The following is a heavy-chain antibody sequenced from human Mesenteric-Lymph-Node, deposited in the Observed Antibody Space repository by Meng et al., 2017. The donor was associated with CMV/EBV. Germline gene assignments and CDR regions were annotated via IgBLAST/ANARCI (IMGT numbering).Heavy chain of an antibody. V-gene: IGHV1-8*01. J-gene: IGHJ4*02. Sequence: GYTFTSYDINWVRQATRQGLEWMGWMNPNSGNTGYAQKFQGRVTMTRNTSISTAYMELSSLRSEDTAVYYCARVADCSSTSCYYFDYWGQGTLVTVSS. CDR1: GYTFTSYD. CDR3: ARVADCSSTSCYYFDY. D-gene: IGHD2-2*01. CDR2: MNPNSGNT.